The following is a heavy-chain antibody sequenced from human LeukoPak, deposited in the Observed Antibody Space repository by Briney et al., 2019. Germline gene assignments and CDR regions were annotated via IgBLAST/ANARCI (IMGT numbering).Heavy chain of an antibody. Sequence: GGSLRLSCAASGFTFSSYSMTWVRQAPGKGLEWVSSISGSSSYIYYADSVKGRFSIFRDNAKNSLYLQLNSLRVEDTAVYYCARGAAYGDYVFDYWGQGTLVTVSS. CDR3: ARGAAYGDYVFDY. CDR2: ISGSSSYI. V-gene: IGHV3-21*01. D-gene: IGHD4-17*01. CDR1: GFTFSSYS. J-gene: IGHJ4*02.